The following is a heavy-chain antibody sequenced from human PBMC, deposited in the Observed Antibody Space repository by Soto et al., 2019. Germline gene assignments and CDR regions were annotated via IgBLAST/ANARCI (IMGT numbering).Heavy chain of an antibody. D-gene: IGHD3-22*01. CDR1: GFSLIDSLLS. CDR2: IYWDDDT. J-gene: IGHJ4*02. Sequence: SGPALGNPTQTLTLTCTFSGFSLIDSLLSVGWVRQPPGMALEWLALIYWDDDTRYSPSLKNRLTVTKDSSRNQVVLTLTNVDPADTGTYFCVHRGDYRDSSGFYHPHFDYWGQGTLVTVSS. V-gene: IGHV2-5*02. CDR3: VHRGDYRDSSGFYHPHFDY.